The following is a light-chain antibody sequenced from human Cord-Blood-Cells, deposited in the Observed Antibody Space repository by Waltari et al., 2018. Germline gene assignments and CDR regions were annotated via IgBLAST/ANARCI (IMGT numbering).Light chain of an antibody. CDR3: AACDDSLSVYV. Sequence: QSVLTQPPSASGTPGQRVTISCSGSSPNIGSNYVYWYQQLPGTAPTRHIYSINQQPSGLPDRFSGSKSGTSASLAISGLRSDDEADYYCAACDDSLSVYVFGTGTKVTVL. V-gene: IGLV1-47*01. CDR2: SIN. J-gene: IGLJ1*01. CDR1: SPNIGSNY.